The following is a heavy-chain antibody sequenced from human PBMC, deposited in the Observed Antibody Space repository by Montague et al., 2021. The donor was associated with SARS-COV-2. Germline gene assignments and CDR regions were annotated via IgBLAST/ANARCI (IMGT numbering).Heavy chain of an antibody. V-gene: IGHV4-61*01. Sequence: SETLSLTCSVSGGSITDRTYYWGCIRQPPGKGLEWIGYIYDSGSTNYNPSPKSRVTISVDTSKNQFSLKLSSVTAADTAVYYCARENTVTTFGGPYYIDSWGQGTLVTVSA. CDR2: IYDSGST. CDR3: ARENTVTTFGGPYYIDS. CDR1: GGSITDRTYY. J-gene: IGHJ4*02. D-gene: IGHD4-17*01.